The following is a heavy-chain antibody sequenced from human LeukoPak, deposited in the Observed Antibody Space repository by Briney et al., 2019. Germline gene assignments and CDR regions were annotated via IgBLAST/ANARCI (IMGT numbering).Heavy chain of an antibody. Sequence: GGSLRLSCAASGFTFNTFNMNWVRQAPGKGLEWVSSITSGGDYIYYADSVKGRFTTSRDNAKNSLSLQLNSLRVEDTAAYYCARGHYDVLAASYKWTPDYWGQGTLVTVSS. D-gene: IGHD3-9*01. J-gene: IGHJ4*02. CDR2: ITSGGDYI. V-gene: IGHV3-21*01. CDR1: GFTFNTFN. CDR3: ARGHYDVLAASYKWTPDY.